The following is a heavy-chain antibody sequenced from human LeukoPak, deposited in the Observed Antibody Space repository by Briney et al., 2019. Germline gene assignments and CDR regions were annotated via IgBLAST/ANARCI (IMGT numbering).Heavy chain of an antibody. V-gene: IGHV1-2*02. J-gene: IGHJ4*02. Sequence: ASVKVSCKASGYTFTSYDINWVRQAPGQGLEWTGWINPNSGGTNYAQKFQGRVTMTRDTSISTAYMELSRLRSDDTAVYYCARVYSSSSGVYWGQGTLVTVSS. CDR1: GYTFTSYD. D-gene: IGHD6-6*01. CDR3: ARVYSSSSGVY. CDR2: INPNSGGT.